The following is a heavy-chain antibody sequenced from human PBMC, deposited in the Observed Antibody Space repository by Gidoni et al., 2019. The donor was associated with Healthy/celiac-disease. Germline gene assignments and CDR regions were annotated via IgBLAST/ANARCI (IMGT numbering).Heavy chain of an antibody. J-gene: IGHJ4*02. Sequence: EVQLVESGGGRVKPGGSLRLSCAASGFTFSSYSMNWVRQAPGKGLEWVSSIISSSSYIYYADSVKGRFTISRDNAKNSLYLQMNSLRAEDTAVYYCSRVDYYDSSGYYDYFDYWGQGTLVTVSS. D-gene: IGHD3-22*01. V-gene: IGHV3-21*01. CDR1: GFTFSSYS. CDR2: IISSSSYI. CDR3: SRVDYYDSSGYYDYFDY.